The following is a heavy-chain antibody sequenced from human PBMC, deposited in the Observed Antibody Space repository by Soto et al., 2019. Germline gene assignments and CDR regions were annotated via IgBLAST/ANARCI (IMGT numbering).Heavy chain of an antibody. J-gene: IGHJ5*02. CDR1: GYSFTNYW. CDR2: IDPVDSYT. CDR3: ARIESIARSWFDP. V-gene: IGHV5-10-1*01. D-gene: IGHD6-13*01. Sequence: GESLKISCKGSGYSFTNYWISWVRRMPGKGLEWMGNIDPVDSYTNYGPSFQGHVTFSVDTSISTAYLQWSSLKASDTAMYYCARIESIARSWFDPWGQGTLVTVSS.